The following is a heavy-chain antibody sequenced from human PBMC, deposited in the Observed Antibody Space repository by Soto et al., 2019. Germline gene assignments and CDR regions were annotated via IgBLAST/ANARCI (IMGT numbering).Heavy chain of an antibody. CDR1: GYTFTNYY. CDR3: ARDFSGTMDY. V-gene: IGHV1-46*01. CDR2: IYPSGGST. D-gene: IGHD1-7*01. J-gene: IGHJ4*02. Sequence: GASVKVSCKASGYTFTNYYMHWVRQAPEQGLEWMGIIYPSGGSTRNAQKFQGRVTMTRDTSTSTVYMELSSLRSEDTAVYYCARDFSGTMDYWGRGILVTVYS.